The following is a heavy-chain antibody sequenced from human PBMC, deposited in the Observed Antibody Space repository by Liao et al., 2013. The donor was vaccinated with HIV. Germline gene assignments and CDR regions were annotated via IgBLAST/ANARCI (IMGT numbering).Heavy chain of an antibody. D-gene: IGHD6-6*01. Sequence: QVQLQESGPGLVKPSQTLSLTCTVSGGSISSGSYYWSWIRQPAGKGLEWIGRIYTSGSTNYNPSLKSRVTISVDTSKNQFSLKLSSVTAADTAVYYCARSSIAARPPNYYYYYMDVWGKGTTVTVSS. J-gene: IGHJ6*03. CDR3: ARSSIAARPPNYYYYYMDV. V-gene: IGHV4-61*02. CDR2: IYTSGST. CDR1: GGSISSGSYY.